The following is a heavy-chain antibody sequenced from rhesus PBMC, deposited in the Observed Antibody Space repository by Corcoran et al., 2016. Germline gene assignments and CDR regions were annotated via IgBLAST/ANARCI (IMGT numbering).Heavy chain of an antibody. V-gene: IGHV4-80*01. CDR1: GGSFSSYW. J-gene: IGHJ4*01. CDR2: INGNSGTT. CDR3: ARSQYCTDRGCFPFDY. D-gene: IGHD2-21*01. Sequence: QVQLQESGPGLVKPSETLSLTCAVSGGSFSSYWWSWIRQTPGKGLEWIGEINGNSGTTTYTPSLKSRVTISKDASKNQFSLKLSSVTAADTAVYYCARSQYCTDRGCFPFDYWGQGVLVTVSS.